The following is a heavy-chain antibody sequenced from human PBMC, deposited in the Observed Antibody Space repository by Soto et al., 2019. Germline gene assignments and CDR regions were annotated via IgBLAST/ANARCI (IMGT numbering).Heavy chain of an antibody. CDR1: GFSVRTYA. V-gene: IGHV3-23*01. Sequence: GGSLRLSCAASGFSVRTYAMRWVRQPPGKGLEWVSTTSGDVASTTYADSVKGRFTVSRDNSENTLFLQMNSLRAEDTAVYYCARDLTGWELRGLDPWGQGTLVTVSS. CDR3: ARDLTGWELRGLDP. CDR2: TSGDVAST. D-gene: IGHD1-26*01. J-gene: IGHJ5*02.